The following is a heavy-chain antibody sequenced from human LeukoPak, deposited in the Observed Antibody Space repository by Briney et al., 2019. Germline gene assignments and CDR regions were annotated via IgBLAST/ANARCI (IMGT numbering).Heavy chain of an antibody. D-gene: IGHD7-27*01. J-gene: IGHJ4*02. CDR2: IYYSGST. Sequence: PSETLSLTCTVSGGSISRTSYHWGWIRQPPGKGLEWIGTIYYSGSTYHNPSLKSRFTISVDTSKNQFSLKLTSVTAADRAVYYCGRHRLGNFDYWGQGILVTVSS. CDR3: GRHRLGNFDY. CDR1: GGSISRTSYH. V-gene: IGHV4-39*01.